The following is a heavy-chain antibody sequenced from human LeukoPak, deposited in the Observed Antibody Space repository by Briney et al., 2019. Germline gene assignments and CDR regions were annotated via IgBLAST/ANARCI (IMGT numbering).Heavy chain of an antibody. D-gene: IGHD3-22*01. CDR2: IYSGGST. V-gene: IGHV3-66*02. Sequence: PGGSLRLSCAASGFTVSSNYMSWVRQAPGKGLEWVSVIYSGGSTYYADSVKGRFTISRDNSKNTLYLQMNSLRAEDTAVYYCAREVGPYDSSGSFDYWDQGTLVTVSS. CDR3: AREVGPYDSSGSFDY. CDR1: GFTVSSNY. J-gene: IGHJ4*02.